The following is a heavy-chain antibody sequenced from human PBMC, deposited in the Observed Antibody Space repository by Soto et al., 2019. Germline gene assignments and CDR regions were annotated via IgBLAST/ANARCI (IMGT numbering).Heavy chain of an antibody. CDR3: ARNGAYSSSQFGMDV. CDR1: GGTLNYNT. Sequence: QVQLVQSGADVKKPGSSVKVSCKASGGTLNYNTFSWVRQAPGQGLEWMGGIVTVFGTANHAQKFQGRVTITEDHSKNTVYMELSSLRSEDTAVYYCARNGAYSSSQFGMDVWGQGTTVTVSS. CDR2: IVTVFGTA. V-gene: IGHV1-69*01. J-gene: IGHJ6*02. D-gene: IGHD6-13*01.